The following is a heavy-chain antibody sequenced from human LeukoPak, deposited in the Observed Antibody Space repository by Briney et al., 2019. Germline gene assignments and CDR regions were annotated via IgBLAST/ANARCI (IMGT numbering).Heavy chain of an antibody. Sequence: ASVKVSCKASGYTFTGYYMHWVRQATGPGLEWMGWINPNSGGTNYAQKFQGRVTMTRDTSISTAYIDLSRLRSDDTAVYYCARDMYYYDSSGYYDYWGQGTLVTVSS. V-gene: IGHV1-2*02. CDR1: GYTFTGYY. CDR3: ARDMYYYDSSGYYDY. CDR2: INPNSGGT. J-gene: IGHJ4*02. D-gene: IGHD3-22*01.